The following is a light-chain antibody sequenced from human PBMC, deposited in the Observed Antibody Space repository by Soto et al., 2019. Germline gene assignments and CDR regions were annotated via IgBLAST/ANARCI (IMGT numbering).Light chain of an antibody. V-gene: IGKV1-5*03. CDR1: QTISSW. CDR2: KAS. Sequence: SVGDRVTITCRASQTISSWLAWYQQKPGKAPKLLIYKASNLEGGVPSRFSGSGSGTEFNITISSLQPDDFATYYCQQYNTHPLTCGGGTKVDIK. J-gene: IGKJ4*01. CDR3: QQYNTHPLT.